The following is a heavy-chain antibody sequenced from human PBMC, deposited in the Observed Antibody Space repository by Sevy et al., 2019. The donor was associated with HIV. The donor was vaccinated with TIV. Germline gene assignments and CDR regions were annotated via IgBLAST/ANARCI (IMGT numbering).Heavy chain of an antibody. V-gene: IGHV3-9*01. J-gene: IGHJ3*02. Sequence: GGSLRLSCTASGFTFDDYAMHWVRQAPGKGLEWVSGISWNSGSIGYADSVKGRFTISGDNAKNSLYLQMNSLRAEDTALYYCAKAVGAFDIWGQGTMVTVSS. CDR2: ISWNSGSI. D-gene: IGHD1-26*01. CDR1: GFTFDDYA. CDR3: AKAVGAFDI.